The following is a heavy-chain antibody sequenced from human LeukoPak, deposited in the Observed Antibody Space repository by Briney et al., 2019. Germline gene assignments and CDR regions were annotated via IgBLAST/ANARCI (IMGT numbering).Heavy chain of an antibody. CDR1: GFTFSSYW. V-gene: IGHV3-7*05. CDR2: IKQDGSEK. Sequence: GGSLRLSCAASGFTFSSYWMSWVRQAPGKGLEWVANIKQDGSEKYYVDSVKGRFTISRDNAKNSLYLQMNSLRAEDTAVYYCAGDCSSSPMRYGMDVWGQGTTVTVSS. CDR3: AGDCSSSPMRYGMDV. D-gene: IGHD6-13*01. J-gene: IGHJ6*02.